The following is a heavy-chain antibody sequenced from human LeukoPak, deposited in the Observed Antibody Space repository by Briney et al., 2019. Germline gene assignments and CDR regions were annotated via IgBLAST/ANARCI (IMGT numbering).Heavy chain of an antibody. J-gene: IGHJ4*02. Sequence: SQTLSLTCTVSGGSISSGSYYWSWIRQPAGKGLEWIGRIYTSGSTNYNPSLKSRVTISVDTSKNQFSLKLSSVTAADTAVYYCAREYSSSWPPWYLDYWGQGTLVTVSS. V-gene: IGHV4-61*02. CDR2: IYTSGST. CDR3: AREYSSSWPPWYLDY. CDR1: GGSISSGSYY. D-gene: IGHD6-13*01.